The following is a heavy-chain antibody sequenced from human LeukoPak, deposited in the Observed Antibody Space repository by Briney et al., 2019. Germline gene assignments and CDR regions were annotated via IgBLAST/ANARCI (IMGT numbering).Heavy chain of an antibody. CDR3: AKRGYSYNFDY. CDR1: GFTFSSYW. Sequence: GGSLRLSCAASGFTFSSYWMSWVRQAPGKGLEWVVNIKQDGSEKYYVDSGKGRFTISRDNSKNTLYLQMNSLRAEDTAVYYCAKRGYSYNFDYWGQGTLVTVSS. J-gene: IGHJ4*02. D-gene: IGHD5-18*01. V-gene: IGHV3-7*01. CDR2: IKQDGSEK.